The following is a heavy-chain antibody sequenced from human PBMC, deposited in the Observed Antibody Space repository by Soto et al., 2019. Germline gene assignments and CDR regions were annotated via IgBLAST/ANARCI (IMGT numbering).Heavy chain of an antibody. CDR3: ARDEMGYCSRGSCYTPGGMDV. V-gene: IGHV3-33*01. J-gene: IGHJ6*02. CDR1: GFIFSNYG. Sequence: QVQLVESGGGVVQPGRSLRLSCAASGFIFSNYGIHWVRQAPGKGLERVAVIWSDGTNKYYADSVKGLFTMSRDNSQDTVSLEMHSLRAEDTAVYFCARDEMGYCSRGSCYTPGGMDVWGLGTTVTVSS. D-gene: IGHD2-15*01. CDR2: IWSDGTNK.